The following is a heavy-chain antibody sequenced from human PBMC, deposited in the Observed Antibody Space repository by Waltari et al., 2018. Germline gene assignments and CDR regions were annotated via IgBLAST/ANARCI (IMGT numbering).Heavy chain of an antibody. CDR3: ATRVRGEGYFDY. J-gene: IGHJ4*02. D-gene: IGHD3-10*01. Sequence: QVQLVQSGAEVKKPGASVKVSCKVSGYTLTALSRHWVRQAPGKGLEWMGGFDPEDGETIYAQKFQGRVTMTEDTSTDTAYMELSSLRSEDTAVYYCATRVRGEGYFDYWGQGTLVTVSS. V-gene: IGHV1-24*01. CDR1: GYTLTALS. CDR2: FDPEDGET.